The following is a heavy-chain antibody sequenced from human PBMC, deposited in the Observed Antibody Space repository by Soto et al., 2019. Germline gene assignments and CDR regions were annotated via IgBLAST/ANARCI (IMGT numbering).Heavy chain of an antibody. J-gene: IGHJ4*02. CDR1: AGSITSYY. Sequence: PSETLSLTCTVSAGSITSYYWSWIRQPPGKGLEWIGYVYFSGSSKYNPSLKSRITISVDRSKNQFSLKLSSVTAADTAVYYCARYSMYDSSGYYHPLCDYWGQGTLDTVSA. CDR3: ARYSMYDSSGYYHPLCDY. CDR2: VYFSGSS. V-gene: IGHV4-59*08. D-gene: IGHD3-22*01.